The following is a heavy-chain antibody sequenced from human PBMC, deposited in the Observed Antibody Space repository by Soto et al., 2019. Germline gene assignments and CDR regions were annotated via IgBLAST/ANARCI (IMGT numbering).Heavy chain of an antibody. Sequence: SETLSLTCAVYGVSLSGYYWSWIRQPPGKGLEWIGEINHRGSTNYNPSLKSRVTISTDTSKNQFSLKLNSVTAADTAVYYCARVVLHTSCYGPWGQGTLVTVSS. J-gene: IGHJ5*02. CDR2: INHRGST. V-gene: IGHV4-34*01. CDR3: ARVVLHTSCYGP. CDR1: GVSLSGYY. D-gene: IGHD2-2*01.